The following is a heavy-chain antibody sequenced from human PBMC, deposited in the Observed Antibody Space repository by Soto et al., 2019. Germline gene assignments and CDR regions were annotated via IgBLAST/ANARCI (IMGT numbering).Heavy chain of an antibody. V-gene: IGHV4-31*03. D-gene: IGHD6-13*01. CDR3: AMSFSVAAAAPFVY. J-gene: IGHJ4*02. CDR2: IYYSGST. CDR1: GGSISSGGYY. Sequence: QVQLQESGPGLVKPSQTLSLTCTVSGGSISSGGYYWSWILQHPGNGMEWIGYIYYSGSTYNNPSLKIRVSVSVATSKNHFSLKLSSVTAAATAVYYCAMSFSVAAAAPFVYWGQGTLVTV.